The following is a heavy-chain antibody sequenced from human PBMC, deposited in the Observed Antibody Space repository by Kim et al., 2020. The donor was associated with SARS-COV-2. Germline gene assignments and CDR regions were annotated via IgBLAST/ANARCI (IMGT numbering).Heavy chain of an antibody. CDR3: ARDRHTMIVDAYYYGMDV. J-gene: IGHJ6*02. CDR1: GYTFTSYG. CDR2: ISAYNGNT. Sequence: ASVKVSCKASGYTFTSYGISWVRQAPGQGLEWMGWISAYNGNTNYAQKLQGRVTMTTDTSTSTAYMELRSLRSDDTAVYYCARDRHTMIVDAYYYGMDVWGQGTTVTVSS. V-gene: IGHV1-18*04. D-gene: IGHD3-22*01.